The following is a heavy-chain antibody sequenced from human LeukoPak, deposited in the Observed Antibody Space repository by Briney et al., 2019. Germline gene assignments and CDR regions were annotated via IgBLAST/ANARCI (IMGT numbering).Heavy chain of an antibody. CDR1: GYTFTSYG. CDR3: ARDGAKYYYDSSGYYYWFDP. Sequence: ASVKVSCKASGYTFTSYGISWVRQAPGQGLEWMGWISAYNGNTNYAQKLQGRVTMTTDTSTSTAYMELRSLRSDDTAVYYCARDGAKYYYDSSGYYYWFDPWDQGTLVTVSS. CDR2: ISAYNGNT. V-gene: IGHV1-18*01. J-gene: IGHJ5*02. D-gene: IGHD3-22*01.